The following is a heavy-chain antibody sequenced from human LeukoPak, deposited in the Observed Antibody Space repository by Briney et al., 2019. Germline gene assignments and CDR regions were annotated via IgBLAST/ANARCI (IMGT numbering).Heavy chain of an antibody. CDR2: IIPILGIA. CDR3: AREGRDGYNRGYFDY. J-gene: IGHJ4*02. D-gene: IGHD5-24*01. Sequence: GSSVKVSCKASGGTFSSYAISWVRQAPGQGLEWMGRIIPILGIANYAQKFQGRVTITADKSTSTAYMELSSLRSEDTAVYYCAREGRDGYNRGYFDYWGQGTLVTVSS. V-gene: IGHV1-69*04. CDR1: GGTFSSYA.